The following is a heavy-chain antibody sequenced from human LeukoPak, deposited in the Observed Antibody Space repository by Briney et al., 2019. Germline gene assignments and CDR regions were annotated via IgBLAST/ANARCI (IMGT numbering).Heavy chain of an antibody. CDR1: GGTFSSYA. CDR2: IIPIFGTA. Sequence: GASVKVSCKASGGTFSSYAISWVRQAPGQGLEWMGGIIPIFGTANYAQKFQGRVTITTDESTSTAYMELSSLRSEDTAVYYCARDFTPYYYDSSGSDAFDIWGQGTMVAVSS. V-gene: IGHV1-69*05. CDR3: ARDFTPYYYDSSGSDAFDI. D-gene: IGHD3-22*01. J-gene: IGHJ3*02.